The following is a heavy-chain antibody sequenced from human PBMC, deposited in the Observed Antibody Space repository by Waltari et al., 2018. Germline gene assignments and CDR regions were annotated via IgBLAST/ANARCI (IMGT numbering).Heavy chain of an antibody. J-gene: IGHJ5*02. Sequence: EVKLVESGGDLVQPGWSLRLSCAASGFTFSSYTMNWVRQSPGKGQEWVSSISSSSTYISYADSVKGRFTISRDDAENSLYLQMDSLRAEDTAVYYCTRDLYGSGGDWFDPWGQGTLVTVSS. CDR3: TRDLYGSGGDWFDP. CDR1: GFTFSSYT. CDR2: ISSSSTYI. V-gene: IGHV3-21*01. D-gene: IGHD3-10*01.